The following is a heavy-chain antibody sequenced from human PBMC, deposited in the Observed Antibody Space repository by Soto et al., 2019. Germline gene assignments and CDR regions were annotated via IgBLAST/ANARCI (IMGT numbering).Heavy chain of an antibody. CDR3: ARDPYSSGWYAFDY. Sequence: QVQLVESGGGVVQPGRSLRLSCAASGFTFSSYAMHWVRQAPGKGLEWVAVISYDGSNKYYADSVKGRFTISRDNSKNTLYLQMNSLRAEDTAVYYWARDPYSSGWYAFDYWGQGTLVTVSS. D-gene: IGHD6-19*01. CDR2: ISYDGSNK. CDR1: GFTFSSYA. J-gene: IGHJ4*02. V-gene: IGHV3-30-3*01.